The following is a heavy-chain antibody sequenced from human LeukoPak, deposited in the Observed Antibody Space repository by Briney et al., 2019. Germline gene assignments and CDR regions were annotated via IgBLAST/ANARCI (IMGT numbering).Heavy chain of an antibody. V-gene: IGHV3-21*04. J-gene: IGHJ4*02. D-gene: IGHD6-19*01. Sequence: GGSLRLSCAASGFTFSSYSMNWVRQAPGKGLEWVSSISSSSSYIYYADSVKGRFTISRDNAKNSLYLQMNSLRAEDTAVYYCAKAPGRVAGLDYWGQGTLVTVSS. CDR3: AKAPGRVAGLDY. CDR2: ISSSSSYI. CDR1: GFTFSSYS.